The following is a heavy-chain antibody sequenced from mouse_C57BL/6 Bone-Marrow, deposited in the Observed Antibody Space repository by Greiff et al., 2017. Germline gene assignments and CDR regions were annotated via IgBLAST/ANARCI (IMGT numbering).Heavy chain of an antibody. J-gene: IGHJ4*01. CDR2: INSDGGST. V-gene: IGHV5-2*03. Sequence: EVKLMESGGGLVQPGESLKLSCESNEYEFPSHDMSWVRKTPEKRLELVAAINSDGGSTYYPDTMERRFIISRDNTKKTLYLQMTSLRSEDTAMYYCARPNPPITTVVADYYAMDYWGQGTSVTVSS. CDR1: EYEFPSHD. D-gene: IGHD1-1*01. CDR3: ARPNPPITTVVADYYAMDY.